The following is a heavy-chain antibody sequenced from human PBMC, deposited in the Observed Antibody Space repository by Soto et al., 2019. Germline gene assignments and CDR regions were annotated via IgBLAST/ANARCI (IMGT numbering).Heavy chain of an antibody. CDR2: ISGSVGSS. J-gene: IGHJ4*02. V-gene: IGHV3-23*01. Sequence: SLRLSCFAAGLTFVDCGIGCVSQTTGNGLGWVASISGSVGSSYHADSVRGRITISRDNSKNTLFLQMNNLRAEDTAIYYCAGRGEGEVTGFVYWGQGNMGTGSS. D-gene: IGHD3-3*01. CDR3: AGRGEGEVTGFVY. CDR1: GLTFVDCG.